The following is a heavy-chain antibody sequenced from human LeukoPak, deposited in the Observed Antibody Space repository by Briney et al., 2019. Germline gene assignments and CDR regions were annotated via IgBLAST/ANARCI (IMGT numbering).Heavy chain of an antibody. CDR2: ISGRGGST. V-gene: IGHV3-23*01. CDR1: GFTFSSYA. J-gene: IGHJ3*02. Sequence: GGSLRLSCAASGFTFSSYAMSWVRQAPGKGLEWVSAISGRGGSTYYADSAKGRFTISRDNSKNTLYLQMNSLRAEDTAVYYCAKDREITMIVVVIRAFDIWGQGTMVTVSS. CDR3: AKDREITMIVVVIRAFDI. D-gene: IGHD3-22*01.